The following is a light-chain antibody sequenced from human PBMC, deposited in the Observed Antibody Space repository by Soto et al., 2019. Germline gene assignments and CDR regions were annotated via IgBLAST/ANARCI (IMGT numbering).Light chain of an antibody. CDR1: SSDVGGYNY. CDR2: DVT. CDR3: AAWDDSLNGPV. J-gene: IGLJ2*01. V-gene: IGLV2-11*01. Sequence: QSVLTQPRSVSGSPGQSVTISCTGTSSDVGGYNYVSWYQQHPGKAPKLMIYDVTKRPSGVPDRFSGSKSGTSASLAISGLQSEDEADYYCAAWDDSLNGPVFGGGTKLTVL.